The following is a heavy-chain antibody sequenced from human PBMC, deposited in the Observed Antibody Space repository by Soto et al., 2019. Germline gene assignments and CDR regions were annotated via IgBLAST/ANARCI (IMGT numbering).Heavy chain of an antibody. J-gene: IGHJ4*02. CDR3: AKGQQGHIVVVTFDY. Sequence: GGSLRLSCAASGFTFSSYAMSWVRQAPGKGLEWVSAISGSGGSTYYADSVKGRFTNSRDNSKNTLYLQMNSLRAEDRAVYYCAKGQQGHIVVVTFDYWGQGTLVTVSS. CDR1: GFTFSSYA. CDR2: ISGSGGST. D-gene: IGHD2-21*02. V-gene: IGHV3-23*01.